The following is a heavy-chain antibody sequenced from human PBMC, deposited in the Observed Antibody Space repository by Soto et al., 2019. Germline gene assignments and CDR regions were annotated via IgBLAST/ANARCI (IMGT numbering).Heavy chain of an antibody. V-gene: IGHV1-69*06. J-gene: IGHJ4*02. CDR2: IIPIFGTA. CDR1: GGTFSSYA. D-gene: IGHD2-15*01. Sequence: SVKVSCKASGGTFSSYAISWVRQAPGQGLEWMGGIIPIFGTANYAQKFQGRVTITADKSTSTAYMELSSLRSEDTAVYYCARDYCSGGSCYVYYFDYWGQGALVTVSS. CDR3: ARDYCSGGSCYVYYFDY.